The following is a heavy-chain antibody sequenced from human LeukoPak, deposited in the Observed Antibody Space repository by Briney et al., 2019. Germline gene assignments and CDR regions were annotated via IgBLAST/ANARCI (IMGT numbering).Heavy chain of an antibody. CDR1: GYTFTGYY. V-gene: IGHV1-2*02. Sequence: ASVKVSCKASGYTFTGYYMHWVRQAPGEGLEWMGWSNPNSGGTNYAQKFQGRVTMTRDTSISTAYMELSRLRSDDTAVYYCARALNYDSSGYYYVGWGQGTLVTVSS. J-gene: IGHJ4*02. D-gene: IGHD3-22*01. CDR3: ARALNYDSSGYYYVG. CDR2: SNPNSGGT.